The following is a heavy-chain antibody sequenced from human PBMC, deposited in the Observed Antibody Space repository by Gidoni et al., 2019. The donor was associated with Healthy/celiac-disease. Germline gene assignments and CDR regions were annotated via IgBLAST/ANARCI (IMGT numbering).Heavy chain of an antibody. V-gene: IGHV1-69*01. CDR1: GGTFSSYS. CDR2: IIPIFGTA. Sequence: QAQLVQSGAEVKKPGSSVKVSCKASGGTFSSYSISWVRQAPGPGLEWMGGIIPIFGTANYAQKFQGRVTITADESTSTAYMELSSLRSEDTAVYYCARDSEGARWDRSGWYFWFDPWGQGTLVTVSS. J-gene: IGHJ5*02. D-gene: IGHD6-19*01. CDR3: ARDSEGARWDRSGWYFWFDP.